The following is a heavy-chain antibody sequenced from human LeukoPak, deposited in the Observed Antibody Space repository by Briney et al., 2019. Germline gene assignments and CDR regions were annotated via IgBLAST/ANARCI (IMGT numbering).Heavy chain of an antibody. J-gene: IGHJ4*02. D-gene: IGHD4-23*01. Sequence: GGSLRLSCAASGLTFSSHAMSWVRQAPGKGLEWVTAISGSGGTTYYADFVKDRFTISRDNSKNTVYLQMNSLRAEDTAVYLCAKETTTGITPGIDYWGQGTLVTVSS. CDR3: AKETTTGITPGIDY. V-gene: IGHV3-23*01. CDR1: GLTFSSHA. CDR2: ISGSGGTT.